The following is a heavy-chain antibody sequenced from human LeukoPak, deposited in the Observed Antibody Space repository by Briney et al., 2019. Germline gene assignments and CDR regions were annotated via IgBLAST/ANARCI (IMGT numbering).Heavy chain of an antibody. CDR3: ARAGLPLYYGSGSYYDY. D-gene: IGHD3-10*01. CDR2: IYYSGST. V-gene: IGHV4-59*12. J-gene: IGHJ4*02. CDR1: GGSISSYY. Sequence: SETLSLTCTVSGGSISSYYWSWIRQPPGKGLEWIGYIYYSGSTNYNPSLKSRVTISVDTSKNQFSLKLSSVTAADTAVYYCARAGLPLYYGSGSYYDYWGQGTLVTVSS.